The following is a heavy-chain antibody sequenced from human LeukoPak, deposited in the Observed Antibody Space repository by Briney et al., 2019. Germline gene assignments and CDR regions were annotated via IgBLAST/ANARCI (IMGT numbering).Heavy chain of an antibody. J-gene: IGHJ4*02. D-gene: IGHD3-10*01. Sequence: GGSLRLSCAASGFTFSSYSMNWVRQAPGKGLEYVSGIGSNGGTTYYANSVKGRFTISRDNSKNTLYLQMGSLRAEDMAVYYCTRRYYYGSGSYYDYWGQGTLVTVSS. CDR3: TRRYYYGSGSYYDY. V-gene: IGHV3-64*01. CDR1: GFTFSSYS. CDR2: IGSNGGTT.